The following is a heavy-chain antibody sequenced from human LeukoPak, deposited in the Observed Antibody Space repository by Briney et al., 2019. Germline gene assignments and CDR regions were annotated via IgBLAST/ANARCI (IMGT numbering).Heavy chain of an antibody. V-gene: IGHV4-59*11. CDR1: GGSLSSQY. CDR3: ARDIISEYSKSHSHFDP. J-gene: IGHJ5*02. D-gene: IGHD3-3*02. CDR2: IYYRGST. Sequence: SETLSLTCTVSGGSLSSQYWSWIRQPPGKGLEWIGYIYYRGSTSYNPSLKSRVTISVDTSKNQFSLRLNSVTAADTAVYSCARDIISEYSKSHSHFDPWGQGTLVTVSS.